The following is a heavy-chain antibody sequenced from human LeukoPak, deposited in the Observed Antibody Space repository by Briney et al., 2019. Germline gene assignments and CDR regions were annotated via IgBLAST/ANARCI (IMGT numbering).Heavy chain of an antibody. Sequence: GESLKISCKGSGYSFTSYWIGWVRQMPGKGLEWMGIIYPGDSDTRYSPSFQGQVTISADKSISTAYLQWSSLKAPDTAMYYCARQGKDYYSGGPLYEGSRGFDIWGQGTMVTVSS. CDR1: GYSFTSYW. J-gene: IGHJ3*02. CDR3: ARQGKDYYSGGPLYEGSRGFDI. V-gene: IGHV5-51*01. D-gene: IGHD3-10*01. CDR2: IYPGDSDT.